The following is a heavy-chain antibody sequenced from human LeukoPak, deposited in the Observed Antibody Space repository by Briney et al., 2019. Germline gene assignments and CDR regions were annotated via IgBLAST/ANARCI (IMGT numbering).Heavy chain of an antibody. CDR1: GFIFSTYG. J-gene: IGHJ4*02. V-gene: IGHV3-33*01. CDR3: AGDTPPGGDYYFDY. D-gene: IGHD3-16*01. Sequence: AGGSLRLSCAASGFIFSTYGMHWVRQAPGKGLEWVALIWNGGTNTYYADSVKGRFTISRDNSKNTLYLQMNSLRAEDTAVYYCAGDTPPGGDYYFDYWGQGTLVIVSS. CDR2: IWNGGTNT.